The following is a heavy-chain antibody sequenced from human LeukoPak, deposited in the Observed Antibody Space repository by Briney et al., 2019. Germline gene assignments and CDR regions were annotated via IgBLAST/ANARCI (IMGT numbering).Heavy chain of an antibody. CDR3: ARRVGRYFGERAYYYNYMDV. CDR1: GDSVCSYSVA. V-gene: IGHV6-1*01. D-gene: IGHD3-10*01. CDR2: TYYSSKWYN. J-gene: IGHJ6*03. Sequence: SQTLSLTCAISGDSVCSYSVAWNWIRQSPSRGLEWLGRTYYSSKWYNDYAVSVKSRITINPDTSKNQFSLKLSSVTAADTAVYYCARRVGRYFGERAYYYNYMDVWGKGTTVTISS.